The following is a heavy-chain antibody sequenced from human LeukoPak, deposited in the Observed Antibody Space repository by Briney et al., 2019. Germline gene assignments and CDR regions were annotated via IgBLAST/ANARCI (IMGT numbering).Heavy chain of an antibody. D-gene: IGHD3-10*01. CDR2: IYHSGST. Sequence: PSETLSLTCAVSGGSISSSNWWSWVRQPPGKGLEWIGEIYHSGSTNYNPSLKSRVTISVDASKNQFSLKVSSVIVADTAVYYCARGARPRFTLYRGVKDYMDDWGKGTTVTISS. J-gene: IGHJ6*03. V-gene: IGHV4-4*02. CDR3: ARGARPRFTLYRGVKDYMDD. CDR1: GGSISSSNW.